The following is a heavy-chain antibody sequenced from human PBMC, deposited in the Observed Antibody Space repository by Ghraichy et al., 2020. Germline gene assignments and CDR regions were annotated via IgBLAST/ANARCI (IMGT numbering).Heavy chain of an antibody. Sequence: GGSLRLSCAASGFTFSSYGMHWVRQAPGKGLEWVAFIRYDGSNKYYADSVKGRFTISRDNSKNTLYLQMNSLRAEDTAVYYCAKDSLRYDSSGYYADYWGQGTLVTVSS. CDR1: GFTFSSYG. CDR3: AKDSLRYDSSGYYADY. CDR2: IRYDGSNK. V-gene: IGHV3-30*02. J-gene: IGHJ4*02. D-gene: IGHD3-22*01.